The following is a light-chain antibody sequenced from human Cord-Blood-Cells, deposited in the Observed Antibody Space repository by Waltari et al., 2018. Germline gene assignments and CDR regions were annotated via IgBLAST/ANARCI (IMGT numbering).Light chain of an antibody. Sequence: QSALTQPASVSGSPGQSITISCTGTSSDVGSYNLVSWYQQHPGKAPKLMIYEGSKRSSGVSNRFSGSKSVNTASLTIAGLKADDEGDYYCCSYAGSSTSYVFGTGTKVTVL. V-gene: IGLV2-23*01. CDR1: SSDVGSYNL. CDR3: CSYAGSSTSYV. CDR2: EGS. J-gene: IGLJ1*01.